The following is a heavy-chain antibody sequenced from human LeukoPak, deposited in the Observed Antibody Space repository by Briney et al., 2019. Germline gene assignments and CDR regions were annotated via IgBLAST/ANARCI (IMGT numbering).Heavy chain of an antibody. CDR3: ARLTTRPGGIRPLILDY. CDR1: GGSISSYY. J-gene: IGHJ4*02. Sequence: SETLSLTCTVSGGSISSYYWTWIQQSPEKGLEWIGYIYDTGSTRYNPSLESRATISVDPSKNQFSLKLSAVTAADTAVYYCARLTTRPGGIRPLILDYWGQGTLVTVSS. CDR2: IYDTGST. D-gene: IGHD3-16*01. V-gene: IGHV4-59*01.